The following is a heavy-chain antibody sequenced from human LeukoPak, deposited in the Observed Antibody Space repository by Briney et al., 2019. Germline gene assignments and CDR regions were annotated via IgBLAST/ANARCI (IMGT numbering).Heavy chain of an antibody. CDR3: TTDLALGRWQRFTMDV. CDR2: IKSKTDGGTT. V-gene: IGHV3-15*01. J-gene: IGHJ6*02. Sequence: GGSLRLSCAASGFPFSNAWMSWVRQPPGKGREWVRHIKSKTDGGTTNYAAPVKGRFTISRDDSKNTLFMQMNSLKTEDTAVYYCTTDLALGRWQRFTMDVWGQGNTATVSS. D-gene: IGHD5-12*01. CDR1: GFPFSNAW.